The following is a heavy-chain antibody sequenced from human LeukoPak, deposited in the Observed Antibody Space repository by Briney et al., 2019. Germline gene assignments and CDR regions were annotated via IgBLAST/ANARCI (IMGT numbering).Heavy chain of an antibody. CDR1: GFTFSPYA. CDR3: ANAPGAPEDEFDY. V-gene: IGHV3-23*01. J-gene: IGHJ4*02. Sequence: PGGSLRLSCAASGFTFSPYAMHWVRQAPGKGLEWVSAISGTGGSRYYSDSVEGRFTISRDNSKNTLYLQMNSLRAEDTAVYYCANAPGAPEDEFDYWGQGTLVTVSS. CDR2: ISGTGGSR. D-gene: IGHD1-1*01.